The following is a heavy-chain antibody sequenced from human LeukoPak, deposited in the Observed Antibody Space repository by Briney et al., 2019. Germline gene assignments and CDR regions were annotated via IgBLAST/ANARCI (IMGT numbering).Heavy chain of an antibody. D-gene: IGHD6-19*01. J-gene: IGHJ4*02. CDR3: TRDLGGSGWCLFDY. CDR1: GFTFGDYA. V-gene: IGHV3-49*03. CDR2: IRSKAYGGTT. Sequence: GGSLRLSFTASGFTFGDYAMSWFRQAPGKGLEWVGFIRSKAYGGTTEYAASVKGRFTISRDDSKSIAYLQMNSLKTEDTAVYYCTRDLGGSGWCLFDYWGQGTLVTVSS.